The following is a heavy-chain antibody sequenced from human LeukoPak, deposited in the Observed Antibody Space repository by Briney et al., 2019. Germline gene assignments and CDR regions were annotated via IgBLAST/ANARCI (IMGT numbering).Heavy chain of an antibody. V-gene: IGHV1-69*05. D-gene: IGHD2-15*01. CDR1: GGTFSSYA. Sequence: SVKVSCKASGGTFSSYAISWVRQAPGQGLEWMGGIIPIFGTANYAQKFQGRVTITTDESTSTAYMELRSLRSDDTAVYYCAREYCSGGSCYFYYFDYWGQGTLVTVSS. CDR2: IIPIFGTA. J-gene: IGHJ4*02. CDR3: AREYCSGGSCYFYYFDY.